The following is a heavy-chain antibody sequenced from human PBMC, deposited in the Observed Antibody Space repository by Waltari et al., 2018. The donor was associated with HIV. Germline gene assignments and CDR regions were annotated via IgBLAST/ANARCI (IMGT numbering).Heavy chain of an antibody. V-gene: IGHV1-24*01. D-gene: IGHD3-22*01. J-gene: IGHJ5*02. Sequence: QVQLVQSGAEVKKPGASVQVSCKVSGYTLTELPMHWVRQAPGKGLEWMGGFDPEDGETIYAQKFQGRVTMTEDTSTDTAYMELSSLRSEDTAVYYCATGRVEGYYDSSGYNWFDPWGQGTLVTVSS. CDR2: FDPEDGET. CDR3: ATGRVEGYYDSSGYNWFDP. CDR1: GYTLTELP.